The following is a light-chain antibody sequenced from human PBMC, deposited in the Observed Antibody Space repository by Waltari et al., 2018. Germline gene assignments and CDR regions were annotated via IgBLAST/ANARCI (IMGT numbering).Light chain of an antibody. CDR2: GAS. Sequence: EVVMTQSPATLSVSPGERATLSCRASQGVGSNLAWYQQKPGQAPRLLIYGASTRATGIPVRFSGSGSGREFTLTINSLQSEDCAIYYCQQYNNWPETFGQGTKVDIK. J-gene: IGKJ1*01. CDR1: QGVGSN. V-gene: IGKV3-15*01. CDR3: QQYNNWPET.